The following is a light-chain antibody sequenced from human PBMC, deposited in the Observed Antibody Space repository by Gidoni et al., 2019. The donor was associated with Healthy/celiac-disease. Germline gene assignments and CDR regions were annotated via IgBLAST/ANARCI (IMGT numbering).Light chain of an antibody. CDR1: QSVSSY. J-gene: IGKJ4*02. Sequence: EIVLTQSPATLSLSPGERATLPCRASQSVSSYLACYQQKPGQAPRLLNYDASNRATGIHARFSGSGSGTDFTLTISSLEPEDFAVYYCQQRSNWPPFGGGTKVEIK. CDR3: QQRSNWPP. CDR2: DAS. V-gene: IGKV3-11*01.